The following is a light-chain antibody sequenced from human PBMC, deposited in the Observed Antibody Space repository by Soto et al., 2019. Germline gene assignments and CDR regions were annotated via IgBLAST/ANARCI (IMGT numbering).Light chain of an antibody. J-gene: IGKJ1*01. V-gene: IGKV1-5*01. CDR1: QSIGRW. CDR3: QQYNTYSPERT. Sequence: DIQMTQSPSTLSAFVGDRVTITCQASQSIGRWLAWYQQKPGKAPKLLIYDASSLESGVPSRFSGSGSGTEFTLTISSLQPDDFATYYCQQYNTYSPERTFGQGTKVDIK. CDR2: DAS.